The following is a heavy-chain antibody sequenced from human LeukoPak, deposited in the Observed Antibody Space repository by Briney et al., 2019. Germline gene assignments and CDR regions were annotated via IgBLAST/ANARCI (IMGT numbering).Heavy chain of an antibody. Sequence: SQTLSLTCTVSGGSISSGGYYWSWIRQPPGKGLEWIGYIYHSGSTYYNPSLKSRVTISVDRSKNQFSLKLSSVTAADTAVYYCATTIFGVVHTRMYWGQGTLVTVSS. D-gene: IGHD3-3*01. CDR2: IYHSGST. CDR3: ATTIFGVVHTRMY. V-gene: IGHV4-30-2*01. J-gene: IGHJ4*02. CDR1: GGSISSGGYY.